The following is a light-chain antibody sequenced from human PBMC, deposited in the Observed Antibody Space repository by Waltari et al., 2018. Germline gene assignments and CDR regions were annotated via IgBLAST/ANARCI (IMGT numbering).Light chain of an antibody. CDR2: GNS. Sequence: QSVLTQPPSVSGAPGQRVTISCTGRGSNIGAGYAVHWYQQLPRAAPKLLSYGNSSRPLGVPDRFFGSTSGTSAALAITGLQAEDEAVYYCQSYDTSLSVVFGGGTKLTVL. CDR3: QSYDTSLSVV. V-gene: IGLV1-40*01. CDR1: GSNIGAGYA. J-gene: IGLJ3*02.